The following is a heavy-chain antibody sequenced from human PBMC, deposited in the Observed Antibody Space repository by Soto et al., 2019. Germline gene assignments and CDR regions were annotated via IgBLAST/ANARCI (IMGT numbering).Heavy chain of an antibody. V-gene: IGHV3-15*01. Sequence: GGSLRLSCAASGFTFSNAWMSWVRQAPGKGLEWVGRIKSKTDGGTTDYAAPVKGRFTISRDDSKNTLYLQMNSLKTEDTAVYYCTTPAIGDYGFPYYFDYWGQGTLVTVSS. CDR1: GFTFSNAW. CDR3: TTPAIGDYGFPYYFDY. CDR2: IKSKTDGGTT. J-gene: IGHJ4*02. D-gene: IGHD4-17*01.